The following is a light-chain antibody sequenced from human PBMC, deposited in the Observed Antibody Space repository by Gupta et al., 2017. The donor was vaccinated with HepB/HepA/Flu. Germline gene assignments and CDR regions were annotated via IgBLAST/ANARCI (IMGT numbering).Light chain of an antibody. Sequence: QSVLTQSPTVSTAPDQKVTISCSGSSSNIGNNYVSWSQQHPGTAPNLLIYDNDKPPSGIPDRFSGSKYGTSATLTITGLQTGEEADYYCGSWDSSRNVVVFGGGTRLTVL. CDR1: SSNIGNNY. V-gene: IGLV1-51*02. CDR3: GSWDSSRNVVV. J-gene: IGLJ2*01. CDR2: DND.